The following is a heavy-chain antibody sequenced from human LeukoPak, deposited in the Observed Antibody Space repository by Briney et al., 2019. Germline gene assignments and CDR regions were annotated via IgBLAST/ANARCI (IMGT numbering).Heavy chain of an antibody. J-gene: IGHJ4*02. D-gene: IGHD3-10*01. CDR1: GGSISSYY. CDR2: IYYSGST. CDR3: ARVTGGYYGSGSYHPFDY. Sequence: PSETLSLTCTVSGGSISSYYWSWIRQPPGKGLEWIGYIYYSGSTNYNPSLKSRVTISVDTSKNQFSLKLSSVTAADTAVYYCARVTGGYYGSGSYHPFDYWGQGTLVTVSS. V-gene: IGHV4-59*01.